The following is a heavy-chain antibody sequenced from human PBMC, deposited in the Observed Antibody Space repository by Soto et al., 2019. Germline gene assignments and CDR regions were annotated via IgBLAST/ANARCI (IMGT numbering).Heavy chain of an antibody. CDR2: TYFRSKWNY. J-gene: IGHJ6*02. V-gene: IGHV6-1*01. Sequence: PSQTLSLTCAISGDSVSANNAAWNWIRQSPSRGLEWLGRTYFRSKWNYDYAESVKSRLTITPDTTNNQISLQLNSVIPEDAAVYYCVRKPIANLALYGMDVWGQGTKVTVYS. CDR1: GDSVSANNAA. CDR3: VRKPIANLALYGMDV.